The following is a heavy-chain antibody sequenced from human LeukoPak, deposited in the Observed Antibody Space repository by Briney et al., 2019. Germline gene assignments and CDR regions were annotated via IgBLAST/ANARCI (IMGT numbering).Heavy chain of an antibody. CDR2: IKPNSGGR. CDR3: ARDYGGNTDAFDI. J-gene: IGHJ3*02. D-gene: IGHD4-23*01. Sequence: ASVPVSCKASGYTFTDHYMYWVRQAPGQGLEWMGWIKPNSGGRNYAQNFQGRVTMTRDTSISTAYMELSSLRSDDTAVYYCARDYGGNTDAFDIWGQGTMLIVSS. V-gene: IGHV1-2*02. CDR1: GYTFTDHY.